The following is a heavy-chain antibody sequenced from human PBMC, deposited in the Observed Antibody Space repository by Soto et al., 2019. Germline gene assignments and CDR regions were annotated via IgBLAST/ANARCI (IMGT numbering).Heavy chain of an antibody. CDR1: GDSISTVDYF. V-gene: IGHV4-30-4*01. CDR3: ARGRYCLTGRCFPNWFDS. CDR2: IYKSATT. D-gene: IGHD2-15*01. J-gene: IGHJ5*01. Sequence: SETLSLTCSVSGDSISTVDYFWAWIRQPPGQALEYIGYIYKSATTYYNPSFEGRVAISLDTSKSHFSLNVTSVTAADTAVYFCARGRYCLTGRCFPNWFDSWGQGTLVTVPS.